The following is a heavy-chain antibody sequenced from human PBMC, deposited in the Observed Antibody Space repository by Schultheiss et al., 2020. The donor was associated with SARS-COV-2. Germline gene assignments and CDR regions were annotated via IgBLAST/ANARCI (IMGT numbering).Heavy chain of an antibody. CDR1: GGTFSSYA. CDR3: ARDKAGGSYFVSP. J-gene: IGHJ5*02. V-gene: IGHV1-69*13. Sequence: SVKVSCKASGGTFSSYAISWVRQAPGQGLEWMGGIIPIFGTANYAQKFQGRVTITADESTSTAYMELSSLRSEDTAVYYCARDKAGGSYFVSPWGQGTLVTVSS. D-gene: IGHD1-26*01. CDR2: IIPIFGTA.